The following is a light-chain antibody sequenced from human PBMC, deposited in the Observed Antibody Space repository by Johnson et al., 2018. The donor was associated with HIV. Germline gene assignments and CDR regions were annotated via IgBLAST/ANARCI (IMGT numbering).Light chain of an antibody. CDR1: SSNVGSSF. CDR3: GTWDSSLSVPG. J-gene: IGLJ1*01. V-gene: IGLV1-51*02. Sequence: QSVLTQPPSVSAAPGQTVTISCSGSSSNVGSSFVSWYQQLPGTAPKLLIYANNKRPSGIADRFSGSKSGTSATLGITGLQTGDEADYYCGTWDSSLSVPGFGSGTKVTVL. CDR2: ANN.